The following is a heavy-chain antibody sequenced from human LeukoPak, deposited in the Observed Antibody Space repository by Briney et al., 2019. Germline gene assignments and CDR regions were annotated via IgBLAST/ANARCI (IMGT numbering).Heavy chain of an antibody. V-gene: IGHV6-1*01. Sequence: SQTLSHTCAISGDSVSSNSVTWNWIRQSPSRGLEWLGRTYYRSTWYNDYAVSVRGRITVNPDTSKNQFSLHLNSVTPEDTAVYYCARRLTQYDCFDPWGQGILVTVSS. D-gene: IGHD2-2*01. CDR3: ARRLTQYDCFDP. CDR1: GDSVSSNSVT. J-gene: IGHJ5*02. CDR2: TYYRSTWYN.